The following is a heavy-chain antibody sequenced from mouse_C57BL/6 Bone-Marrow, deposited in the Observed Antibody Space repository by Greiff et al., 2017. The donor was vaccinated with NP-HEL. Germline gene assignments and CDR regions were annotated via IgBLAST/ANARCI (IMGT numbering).Heavy chain of an antibody. Sequence: QVQLQQPGAELVKPGASVKISCKASGYEFSNYWMNWVKQRPGKGLGWIGQIYPGDGDTNYNGKFKDKATLTADKSSSTAYMQLSRLTSEASAVYFCARGAYWGQGTLVTVSA. CDR2: IYPGDGDT. J-gene: IGHJ3*01. V-gene: IGHV1-80*01. CDR3: ARGAY. CDR1: GYEFSNYW.